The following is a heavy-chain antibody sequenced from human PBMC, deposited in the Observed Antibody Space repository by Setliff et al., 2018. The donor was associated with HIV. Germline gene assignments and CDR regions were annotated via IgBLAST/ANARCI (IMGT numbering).Heavy chain of an antibody. D-gene: IGHD4-4*01. V-gene: IGHV1-2*02. CDR3: ARAPYSSVMHYFDY. CDR2: IIPNSDGT. J-gene: IGHJ4*02. CDR1: GYKFTNYY. Sequence: VSCKASGYKFTNYYIHWVRQAPGQGLEWMGWIIPNSDGTNLAQRSQGRITMTTDTSLTTAYMELSRLRSDDTAVYYCARAPYSSVMHYFDYWGQGTLVTVSS.